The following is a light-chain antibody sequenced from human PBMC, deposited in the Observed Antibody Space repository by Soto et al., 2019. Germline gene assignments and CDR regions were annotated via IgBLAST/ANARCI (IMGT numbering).Light chain of an antibody. J-gene: IGLJ3*02. Sequence: QSALTQPPSAPGTPGQGVNISCSGSNSNIGSHAVNWYQQLPGMAPRLLIYNTNRRHPGVPDRFSASKSGMSASLAISGLQVDDEADYFCASWDDSLDGPWLFGGGTKVTVL. V-gene: IGLV1-44*01. CDR1: NSNIGSHA. CDR2: NTN. CDR3: ASWDDSLDGPWL.